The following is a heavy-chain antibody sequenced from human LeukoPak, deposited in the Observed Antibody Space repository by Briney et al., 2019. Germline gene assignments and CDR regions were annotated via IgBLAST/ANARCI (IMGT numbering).Heavy chain of an antibody. CDR3: ARDIPLGASYFDY. D-gene: IGHD3-3*01. J-gene: IGHJ4*02. CDR2: IQERGSES. Sequence: GGSLRPSCAASGFTFSKYWMSWVRQAPGKGLEWVANIQERGSESYYVDSVKGRFIISRDNAKNSLYLQMNSLRAEDTAVYYCARDIPLGASYFDYWGQGSLVIVSS. V-gene: IGHV3-7*01. CDR1: GFTFSKYW.